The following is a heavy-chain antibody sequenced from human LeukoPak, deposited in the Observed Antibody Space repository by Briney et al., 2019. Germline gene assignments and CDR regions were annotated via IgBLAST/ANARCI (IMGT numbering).Heavy chain of an antibody. CDR1: GFTFNRIW. CDR2: IKEDGSEK. J-gene: IGHJ6*02. CDR3: ARRFIGDCSSTSCYQVYYYGMDV. D-gene: IGHD2-2*01. V-gene: IGHV3-7*05. Sequence: SGGSLRLSCAASGFTFNRIWMTWVRQAPGKGLEWVANIKEDGSEKWYGGSVKGRFTISRDNAKDSVYLQMNSLRSEDTAVYYCARRFIGDCSSTSCYQVYYYGMDVWGQGTTVTVSS.